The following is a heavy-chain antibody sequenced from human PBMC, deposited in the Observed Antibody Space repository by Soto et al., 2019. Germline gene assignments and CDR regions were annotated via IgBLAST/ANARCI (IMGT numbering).Heavy chain of an antibody. CDR2: IYYSGST. CDR1: GGSISSYY. J-gene: IGHJ4*02. CDR3: GREGDTSSPYYFDY. D-gene: IGHD6-13*01. V-gene: IGHV4-59*01. Sequence: PSETLSLTCTVSGGSISSYYWSWIRQPPGKGLEWIGYIYYSGSTNYNPSLKSRVTISVDTSKNQFSLKLSSVTAADTAVYYCGREGDTSSPYYFDYWGQGTLVTVSS.